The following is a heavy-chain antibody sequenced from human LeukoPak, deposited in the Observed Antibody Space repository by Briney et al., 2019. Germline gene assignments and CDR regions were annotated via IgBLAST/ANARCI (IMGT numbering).Heavy chain of an antibody. J-gene: IGHJ4*02. CDR3: AKGQRERDY. Sequence: ASVTVSCKASGYTFTSYDNNWVRQATGQGLEWMGWMNPNSGNTGYAQNFQGRVTMTSNTSISTACMELSSLRSEDSAVYYCAKGQRERDYWGQGTLVTVSS. V-gene: IGHV1-8*01. D-gene: IGHD1-1*01. CDR2: MNPNSGNT. CDR1: GYTFTSYD.